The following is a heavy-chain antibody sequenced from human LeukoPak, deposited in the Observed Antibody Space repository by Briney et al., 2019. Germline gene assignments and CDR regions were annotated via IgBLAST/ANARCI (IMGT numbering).Heavy chain of an antibody. J-gene: IGHJ4*02. CDR3: ARDLLGSATSYSSGAWDY. Sequence: ASVKVSCNASGYTFTSYGITWVRHAPAQGLEWMGLITVYNGNTNYAQKLQGRVTMTTDTSTSTAYMELRSLRSDDTAVYYCARDLLGSATSYSSGAWDYWGQGTLVTVSS. V-gene: IGHV1-18*01. D-gene: IGHD3-9*01. CDR2: ITVYNGNT. CDR1: GYTFTSYG.